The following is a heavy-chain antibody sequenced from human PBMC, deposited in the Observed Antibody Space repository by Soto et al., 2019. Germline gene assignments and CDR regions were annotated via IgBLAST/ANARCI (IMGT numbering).Heavy chain of an antibody. Sequence: AAVKFCCKASGYTXTGYXXHWVRQAPGQGLECMGWINANSGGTDYGQKFQGRVMMTRDTSSSAAYMGLSRLTSDDTALYFCARGTDYYDTGGRYRGIDHWGQGTLVTVS. CDR2: INANSGGT. V-gene: IGHV1-2*02. CDR3: ARGTDYYDTGGRYRGIDH. J-gene: IGHJ4*02. D-gene: IGHD2-8*02. CDR1: GYTXTGYX.